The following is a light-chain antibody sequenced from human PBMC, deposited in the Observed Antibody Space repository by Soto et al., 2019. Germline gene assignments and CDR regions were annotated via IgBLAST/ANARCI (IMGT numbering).Light chain of an antibody. J-gene: IGKJ4*01. CDR2: DAS. CDR3: QQRSKWPLT. V-gene: IGKV3-11*01. CDR1: QSVTYF. Sequence: EILLTQSPFTLALSPGERATLSCRASQSVTYFLAWYQQKPGQAPRLLIYDASNRATGIPARFSGSGSGTDFTLTISSLEPEDFEVYYRQQRSKWPLTFGGGTKVDIK.